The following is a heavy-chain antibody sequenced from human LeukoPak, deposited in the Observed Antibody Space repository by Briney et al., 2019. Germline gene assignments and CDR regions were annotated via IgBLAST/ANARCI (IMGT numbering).Heavy chain of an antibody. D-gene: IGHD5-18*01. CDR1: GFTFSSYG. Sequence: GGSLRLSCAASGFTFSSYGMHWVRQAPGKGLEWVAFIRYDGSNKYYADSVKGRFTISRDNSKNTLYLQMNSLRAEDTAVYFCARELGNGDTYANVPLGHWGQGTLVTVSS. CDR3: ARELGNGDTYANVPLGH. J-gene: IGHJ4*02. CDR2: IRYDGSNK. V-gene: IGHV3-30*02.